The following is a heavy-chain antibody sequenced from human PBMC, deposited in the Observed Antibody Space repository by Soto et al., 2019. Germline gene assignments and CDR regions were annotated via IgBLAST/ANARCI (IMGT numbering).Heavy chain of an antibody. Sequence: PGGSLRLSCAASGFTFSSYAMHWVRQAPGKGLEWVAVISYDGSNKYYADSVKGRFTISRDNSKNTLYLQMNSLRAEDTAVYYCATPVAGQNFDYWGQGTLVTVSS. CDR3: ATPVAGQNFDY. CDR2: ISYDGSNK. D-gene: IGHD6-19*01. V-gene: IGHV3-30-3*01. CDR1: GFTFSSYA. J-gene: IGHJ4*02.